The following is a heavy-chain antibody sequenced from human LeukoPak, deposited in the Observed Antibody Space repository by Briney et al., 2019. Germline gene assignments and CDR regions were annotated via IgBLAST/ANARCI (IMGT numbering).Heavy chain of an antibody. CDR3: ARAGTVTLLDY. CDR2: IWYDGSNK. D-gene: IGHD4-17*01. Sequence: GRSLRLSCAASGFTFSSYGMHWVRQAPGKGLEWVAVIWYDGSNKYYADSVKGRFTISRDNSKNTLYLQMNSLRAEDTAVYYCARAGTVTLLDYWGQGTLVTVSS. V-gene: IGHV3-33*01. CDR1: GFTFSSYG. J-gene: IGHJ4*02.